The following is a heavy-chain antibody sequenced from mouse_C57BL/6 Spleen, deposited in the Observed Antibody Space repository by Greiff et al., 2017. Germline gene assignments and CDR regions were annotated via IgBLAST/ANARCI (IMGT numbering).Heavy chain of an antibody. Sequence: VQLQQSGAELVRPGASVKLSCTASGFNIKDDYMHWVKQRPEQGLEWIGWIDPENGDTEYASKFQGKATITADTSSNTAYLQLSSLTSEDTAVYYCTLYGSSDFWYFDVWGTGTTVTVSS. D-gene: IGHD1-1*01. V-gene: IGHV14-4*01. CDR3: TLYGSSDFWYFDV. CDR2: IDPENGDT. J-gene: IGHJ1*03. CDR1: GFNIKDDY.